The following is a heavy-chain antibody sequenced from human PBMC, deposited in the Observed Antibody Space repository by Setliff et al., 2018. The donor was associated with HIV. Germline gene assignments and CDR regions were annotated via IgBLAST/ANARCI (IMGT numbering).Heavy chain of an antibody. Sequence: SETLSLTCTVSGGSIRSHYWSWIREPPGKGLEWIGYIFYSGSSNYNPSLKSRVTMSVDTSKNQFSLNLTSVTAADTAVYYCARDRGSYNFWSGLARGDNWFDPWGQGTLVTVSS. D-gene: IGHD3-3*01. J-gene: IGHJ5*02. CDR1: GGSIRSHY. CDR2: IFYSGSS. V-gene: IGHV4-59*11. CDR3: ARDRGSYNFWSGLARGDNWFDP.